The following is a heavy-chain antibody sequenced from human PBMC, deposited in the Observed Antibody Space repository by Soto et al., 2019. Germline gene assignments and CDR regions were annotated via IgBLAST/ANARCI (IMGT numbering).Heavy chain of an antibody. CDR3: AKEPNYDFWSGYRYFDS. CDR1: GFTFSNYA. V-gene: IGHV3-23*01. J-gene: IGHJ4*02. Sequence: DVQLLESGGGLVQPGGSLRLSCTASGFTFSNYAMSWVRQAPGKGLEWVSSMSGSGGSTYYADSVKGRFTISRDNSKKMLDLHMSSLRAEDTAFYYCAKEPNYDFWSGYRYFDSWGQGSLVTVSS. D-gene: IGHD3-3*01. CDR2: MSGSGGST.